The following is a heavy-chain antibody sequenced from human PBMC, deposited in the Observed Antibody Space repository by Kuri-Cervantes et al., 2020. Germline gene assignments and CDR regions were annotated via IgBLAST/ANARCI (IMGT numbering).Heavy chain of an antibody. CDR2: INHSGST. J-gene: IGHJ5*02. Sequence: SETLSLTCAVYGGSFSTYYWSWIRQPPGKGLEWIGEINHSGSTNYNPPLKSRVTISVDTSKNQFSLKLSSVTAADTAVYYCAATPGELPWGQGTLVTVSS. D-gene: IGHD1-26*01. CDR1: GGSFSTYY. V-gene: IGHV4-34*01. CDR3: AATPGELP.